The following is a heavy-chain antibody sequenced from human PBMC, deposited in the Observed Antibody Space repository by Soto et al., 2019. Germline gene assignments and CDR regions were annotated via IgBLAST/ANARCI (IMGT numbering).Heavy chain of an antibody. J-gene: IGHJ6*02. D-gene: IGHD2-8*02. Sequence: EVQLVPSGAEVKKPGESLRISCKGSGFTFTRHWISWVRQMPGGGLEWMGKIDPSDSYTNYSPSFQGHVTISADKSINTAYLQWSGLQASDTAMYYCARSLAYCTGGTCYKGYGMDVWGQGTTVIVSS. CDR2: IDPSDSYT. CDR1: GFTFTRHW. V-gene: IGHV5-10-1*03. CDR3: ARSLAYCTGGTCYKGYGMDV.